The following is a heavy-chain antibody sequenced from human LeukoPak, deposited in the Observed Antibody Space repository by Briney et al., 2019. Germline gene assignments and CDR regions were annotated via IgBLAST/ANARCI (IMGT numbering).Heavy chain of an antibody. CDR3: ARGARLAVAGTIFDY. V-gene: IGHV3-21*01. CDR2: ISSSSSYI. D-gene: IGHD6-19*01. Sequence: GGSLRLSCAASGFTFSSYSMNWVRQAPGKGLEWVSSISSSSSYIYYADSVKGRFTISRDNAKNSLYLQMNSLRAEDTAVYYCARGARLAVAGTIFDYWGQGTLVTVSS. CDR1: GFTFSSYS. J-gene: IGHJ4*02.